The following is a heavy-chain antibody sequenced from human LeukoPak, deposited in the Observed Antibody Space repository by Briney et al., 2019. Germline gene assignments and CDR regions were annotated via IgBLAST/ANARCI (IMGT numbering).Heavy chain of an antibody. CDR3: ARGGFRACDY. V-gene: IGHV4-31*03. J-gene: IGHJ4*02. CDR1: GGSISSGGYY. Sequence: PSQTLSLTCTVSGGSISSGGYYWSWIRQHPGKGLEWIGYIYYSGSTYYNPSLKSRVTISVDTSKNQFSLKLSSVTAADTAMYYCARGGFRACDYWGQGTLVTVSS. D-gene: IGHD3-10*01. CDR2: IYYSGST.